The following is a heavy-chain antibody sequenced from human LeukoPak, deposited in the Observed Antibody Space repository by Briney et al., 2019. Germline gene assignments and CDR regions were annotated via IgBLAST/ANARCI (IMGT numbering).Heavy chain of an antibody. Sequence: GGSLRLSCAASGFTFSSYSTNWVRQAPGKGLEWVSSISSSSSYIYYADSVKGRFTISRDNAKNSLYLQMNSLRAEDTAVYYCAREVRYYDSSGYYSDAFDIWGQGTMVTVSS. CDR1: GFTFSSYS. CDR2: ISSSSSYI. D-gene: IGHD3-22*01. CDR3: AREVRYYDSSGYYSDAFDI. V-gene: IGHV3-21*01. J-gene: IGHJ3*02.